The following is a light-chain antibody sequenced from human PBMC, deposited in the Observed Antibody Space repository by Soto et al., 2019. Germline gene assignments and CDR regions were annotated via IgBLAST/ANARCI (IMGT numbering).Light chain of an antibody. J-gene: IGKJ3*01. CDR3: QNLDSAAFT. V-gene: IGKV1-27*01. Sequence: DIQMTQSPPSLSASVGDRVTITCRASQDISNYLAWYQQRPGKVPRLLIYAASTLQSGVPSRFSGSGSGTDFTLTISSLLPEDAATSDCQNLDSAAFTFGPGTKVDIK. CDR2: AAS. CDR1: QDISNY.